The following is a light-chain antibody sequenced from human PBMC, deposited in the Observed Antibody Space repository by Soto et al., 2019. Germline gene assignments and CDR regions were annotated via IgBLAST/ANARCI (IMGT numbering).Light chain of an antibody. Sequence: IVLPHSPATLSLSPFERSTLSCRSSQSVSSNLAWYQQKPGQAPRLLIYGASTRATGIPARFSGSGSGTEFNLTISSLQSEDFAVYFCQQYDDWLRLTFGGGTKVDIK. CDR3: QQYDDWLRLT. J-gene: IGKJ4*01. V-gene: IGKV3-15*01. CDR1: QSVSSN. CDR2: GAS.